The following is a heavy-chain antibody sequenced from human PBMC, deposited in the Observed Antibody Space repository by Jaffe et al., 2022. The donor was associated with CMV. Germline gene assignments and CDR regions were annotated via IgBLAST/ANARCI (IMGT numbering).Heavy chain of an antibody. CDR1: GFTFSSYE. D-gene: IGHD5-12*01. Sequence: EVQLVESGGGLVQPGGSLRLSCAASGFTFSSYEMNWVRQAPGKGLEWVSYISSSGSTIYYADSVKGRFTISRDNAKNSLYLQMNSLRAEDTAVYYCARERGNNAFDIWGQGTMVTVSS. J-gene: IGHJ3*02. V-gene: IGHV3-48*03. CDR3: ARERGNNAFDI. CDR2: ISSSGSTI.